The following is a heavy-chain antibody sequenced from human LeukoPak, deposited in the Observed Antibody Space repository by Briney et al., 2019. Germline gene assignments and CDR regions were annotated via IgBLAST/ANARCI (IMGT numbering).Heavy chain of an antibody. CDR3: AGTTYYYDSSGSYYFDY. CDR2: IYTSGST. CDR1: GGSISSYY. J-gene: IGHJ4*02. V-gene: IGHV4-4*07. Sequence: SETLSLTCTVSGGSISSYYWSWIRQPAGKGLEWIGRIYTSGSTNYNPSLKSRVTMSVDTSKNQFSLKLSSMTAADTAVYYCAGTTYYYDSSGSYYFDYWGQGTLVTVSS. D-gene: IGHD3-22*01.